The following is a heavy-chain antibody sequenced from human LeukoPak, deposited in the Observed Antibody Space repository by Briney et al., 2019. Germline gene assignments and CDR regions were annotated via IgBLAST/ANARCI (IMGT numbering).Heavy chain of an antibody. CDR3: VRGWRWELLSLGARDY. CDR1: GFTFSSYS. J-gene: IGHJ4*02. CDR2: ISSSSSYI. V-gene: IGHV3-21*01. D-gene: IGHD1-26*01. Sequence: PGGSLRLSCAASGFTFSSYSMNWVRQAPGKGLEWVSSISSSSSYIYYADSVKGRFTISRDNAKNSLYLQMNSLRAEDTAVYYCVRGWRWELLSLGARDYWGQGTLVTVSS.